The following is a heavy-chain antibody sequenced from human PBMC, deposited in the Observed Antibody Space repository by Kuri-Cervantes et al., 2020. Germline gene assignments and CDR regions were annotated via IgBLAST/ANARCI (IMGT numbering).Heavy chain of an antibody. CDR3: ARDPVTYCSSTSCYGGWFDP. Sequence: SETLSLTCTVSGGSISSYYWSWIRQPPGKGLEWIGSIYHSGSTYYNPSLKSRVTISVDTSKNQFSLKLSSVTAADTAVYYCARDPVTYCSSTSCYGGWFDPWGQGTLVTVSS. CDR1: GGSISSYY. J-gene: IGHJ5*02. V-gene: IGHV4-59*01. CDR2: IYHSGST. D-gene: IGHD2-2*01.